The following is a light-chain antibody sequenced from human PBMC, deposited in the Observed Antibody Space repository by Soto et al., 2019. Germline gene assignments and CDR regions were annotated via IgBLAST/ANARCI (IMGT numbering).Light chain of an antibody. CDR2: EVS. Sequence: QSALTQPASVSGSPGQSITISCTGTXSXXGGYNYVSWYQQHPGKAPKLMIYEVSNRPSGVSNRFSGSKSGNTASLTISGLQAEDEADXYCSSYTSSSPRYVFGTGTKVTVL. CDR3: SSYTSSSPRYV. V-gene: IGLV2-14*01. CDR1: XSXXGGYNY. J-gene: IGLJ1*01.